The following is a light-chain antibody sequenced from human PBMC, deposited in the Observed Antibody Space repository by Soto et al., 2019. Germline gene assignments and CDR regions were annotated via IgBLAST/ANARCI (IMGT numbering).Light chain of an antibody. CDR2: AAS. CDR1: QSIDTY. CDR3: QQYYIYPPT. V-gene: IGKV1-8*01. J-gene: IGKJ4*01. Sequence: AIRMTQSPSSFSASTGDRVTITCRACQSIDTYLAWYQQIPGRTPKLLICAASTLQSAVPSRFSGSGSGTDFTLLISCLQSEDFAAYYCQQYYIYPPTFGGGTKVDIK.